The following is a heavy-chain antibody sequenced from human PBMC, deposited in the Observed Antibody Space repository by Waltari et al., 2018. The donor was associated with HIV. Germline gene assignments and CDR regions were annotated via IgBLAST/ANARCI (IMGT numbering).Heavy chain of an antibody. CDR2: IYWNDDK. Sequence: QITLKESGPTLVKPTQTLTLTCTFSGFSLSTSGVGVGWIRQPPGKALEWLALIYWNDDKRYSPSLKSRLTITKDTSKNQVVLTMTNMDPVDTATYYCAHSRYYDYMKPRYYFDYWGQGTLVTVSS. CDR3: AHSRYYDYMKPRYYFDY. J-gene: IGHJ4*02. D-gene: IGHD3-16*01. CDR1: GFSLSTSGVG. V-gene: IGHV2-5*01.